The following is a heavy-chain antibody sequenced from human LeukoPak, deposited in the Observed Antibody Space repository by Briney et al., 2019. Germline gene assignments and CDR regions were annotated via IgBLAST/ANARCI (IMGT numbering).Heavy chain of an antibody. CDR2: IIPILGIA. J-gene: IGHJ4*02. CDR3: ARGRTYYYDSSGYYYFDY. V-gene: IGHV1-69*04. Sequence: SVKVSCKASGGTFSSYAISWVRQAPGQGLEWMGRIIPILGIANYAQKFQGRVTITADKSTSTAYMELSSLRSEDTAVYYCARGRTYYYDSSGYYYFDYWGQGTLVTVSS. D-gene: IGHD3-22*01. CDR1: GGTFSSYA.